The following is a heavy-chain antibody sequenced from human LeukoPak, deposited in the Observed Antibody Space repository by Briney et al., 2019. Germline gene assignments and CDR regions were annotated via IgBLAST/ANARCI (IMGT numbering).Heavy chain of an antibody. CDR1: GGSISSYY. Sequence: LSLTCTVSGGSISSYYWSWIRQAPGKGLEWVSYISSSGSTIYYADSVKGRFTISRDNAKNSLYLQMNSLRAEDTAVYYCARARGRRRGFDYWGQGTLVTVSS. CDR3: ARARGRRRGFDY. J-gene: IGHJ4*02. V-gene: IGHV3-11*04. CDR2: ISSSGSTI. D-gene: IGHD3-16*01.